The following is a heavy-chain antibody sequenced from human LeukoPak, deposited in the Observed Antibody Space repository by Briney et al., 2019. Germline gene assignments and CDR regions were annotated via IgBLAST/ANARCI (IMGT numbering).Heavy chain of an antibody. CDR1: GYSINNYW. Sequence: GESLQISCQGSGYSINNYWIGWVRQMPGKGLEWMGIIYPADSDIRYSPSFQGQVTISADKSISTVYLQWSSLKASDTAMYYCARQGYCSGGSCYTWFDPWGQGTLVTVSS. CDR2: IYPADSDI. D-gene: IGHD2-15*01. J-gene: IGHJ5*02. V-gene: IGHV5-51*01. CDR3: ARQGYCSGGSCYTWFDP.